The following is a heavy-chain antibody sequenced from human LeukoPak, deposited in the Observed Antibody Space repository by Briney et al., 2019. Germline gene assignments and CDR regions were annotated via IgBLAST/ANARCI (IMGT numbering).Heavy chain of an antibody. J-gene: IGHJ4*02. Sequence: GCSVRLSWEASRFSFSYYYRRWLRQSPGKGLEGVSYISSSGSTIYYADSVKGRFNISRDNAKNSLYLQMNSLRAEDTAVYYCARDLSYYDSSGYPEWGQGTLVTVSS. CDR1: RFSFSYYY. V-gene: IGHV3-11*01. CDR2: ISSSGSTI. D-gene: IGHD3-22*01. CDR3: ARDLSYYDSSGYPE.